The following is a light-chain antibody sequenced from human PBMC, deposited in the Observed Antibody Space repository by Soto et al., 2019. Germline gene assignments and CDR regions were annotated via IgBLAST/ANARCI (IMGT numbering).Light chain of an antibody. Sequence: EIVLTQSPATLSLSPGERGNLSCRASQSVSSYLAWYQQKPGQAPRLLIYDASNRATGIPARFSGSGSGTDFTLTISSLQPEDFAVYYCQQRSNSPITFGHGTRLEIK. V-gene: IGKV3-11*01. CDR3: QQRSNSPIT. CDR2: DAS. J-gene: IGKJ5*01. CDR1: QSVSSY.